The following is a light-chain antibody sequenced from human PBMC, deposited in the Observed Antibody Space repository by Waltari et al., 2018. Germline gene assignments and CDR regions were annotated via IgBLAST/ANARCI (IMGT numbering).Light chain of an antibody. Sequence: SYELTQPPSVSVSPGQTASITCSGDKLEDKYVCWYQQKPGQSPVMVIYQDTRRPSEFPERFSGSSSGNTATLTISGTQAVDEADYYCQAWDSRTYVVFGGGTKLTVL. CDR3: QAWDSRTYVV. CDR1: KLEDKY. CDR2: QDT. V-gene: IGLV3-1*01. J-gene: IGLJ2*01.